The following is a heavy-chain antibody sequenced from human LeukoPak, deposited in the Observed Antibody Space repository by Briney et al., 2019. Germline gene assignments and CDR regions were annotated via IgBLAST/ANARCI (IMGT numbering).Heavy chain of an antibody. CDR2: ISYDGSNK. J-gene: IGHJ4*02. CDR3: ARDHYPNPTDVG. CDR1: GFTFSSYA. Sequence: PGGSLRLSCAASGFTFSSYAMHWVRQAPGKGLEWVAVISYDGSNKYYADSVKGRFTISRDSSKNTLYLQMNSLRAEDTAVYYCARDHYPNPTDVGWGQGTLVTVSS. V-gene: IGHV3-30-3*01. D-gene: IGHD1-26*01.